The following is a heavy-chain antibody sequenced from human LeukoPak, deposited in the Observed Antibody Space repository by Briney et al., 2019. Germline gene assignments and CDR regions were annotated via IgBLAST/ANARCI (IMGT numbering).Heavy chain of an antibody. CDR3: ARRAGIYSHPYDY. D-gene: IGHD1-14*01. CDR1: GFTFSSYG. V-gene: IGHV3-23*01. Sequence: GGSPRLSCAASGFTFSSYGMSWVRQAPGKGLEWVSAISGSGGSTYYADSVKGRFTISRDNSKNTLYLQMSSLTADDTAVYYCARRAGIYSHPYDYWGQGTLVTVSS. J-gene: IGHJ4*02. CDR2: ISGSGGST.